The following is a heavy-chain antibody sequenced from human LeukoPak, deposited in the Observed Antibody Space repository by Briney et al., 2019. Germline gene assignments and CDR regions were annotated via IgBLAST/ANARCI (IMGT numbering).Heavy chain of an antibody. CDR2: ISGDGNNK. CDR1: GFTFSIYG. D-gene: IGHD3-10*01. CDR3: AKDKEGWYGYLSPFDS. V-gene: IGHV3-30*18. Sequence: GGSLRLSCATSGFTFSIYGIHWVRQAPGKGLEWVAVISGDGNNKYYTDSVKGRFTISRDNSKNTLYLQMNSLRPEDTAVYYCAKDKEGWYGYLSPFDSWGQGTLVTVPS. J-gene: IGHJ4*02.